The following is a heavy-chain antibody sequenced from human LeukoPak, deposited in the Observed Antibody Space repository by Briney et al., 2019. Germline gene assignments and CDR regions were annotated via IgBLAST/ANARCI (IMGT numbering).Heavy chain of an antibody. V-gene: IGHV4-59*01. CDR3: ARVPRSYYYYYYMDV. J-gene: IGHJ6*03. CDR1: GGSISGYH. Sequence: PSETLSLTCTVSGGSISGYHWSWIRQPPGKGLEWLGYIYYSGSSNYYPSLKSRVTMSADTSKNQFSLKLSSVTAADTAVYYCARVPRSYYYYYYMDVWGKGTTVTVSS. CDR2: IYYSGSS.